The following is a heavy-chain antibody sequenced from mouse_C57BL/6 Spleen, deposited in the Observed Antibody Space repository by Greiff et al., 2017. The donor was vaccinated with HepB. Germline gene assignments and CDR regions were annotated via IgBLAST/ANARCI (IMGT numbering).Heavy chain of an antibody. CDR2: IDPETGGT. Sequence: QVHVKQSGAELVRPGASVTLSCKASGYTFTDYEMHWVKQTPVHGLEWIGAIDPETGGTAYNQKFKGKAILTADKSSSTAYMERRSLTSEDSAVYSCTRDEVTTGFAYWGQGTLVTVSA. CDR3: TRDEVTTGFAY. J-gene: IGHJ3*01. CDR1: GYTFTDYE. D-gene: IGHD2-2*01. V-gene: IGHV1-15*01.